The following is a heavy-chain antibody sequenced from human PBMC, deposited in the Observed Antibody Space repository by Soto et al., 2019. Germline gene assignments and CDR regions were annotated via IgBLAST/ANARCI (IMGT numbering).Heavy chain of an antibody. V-gene: IGHV3-30*18. CDR1: GFTFSSYG. D-gene: IGHD6-6*01. CDR3: AKDIIAARPVFHRPSLSDY. Sequence: GGSLRLSCAASGFTFSSYGMHWVRQAPGKGLEWVAVISYDGSNKYYADSVKGRFTISRDNSKNTLYLQMNSLRAEDTAVYYCAKDIIAARPVFHRPSLSDYWGQGTLVTVSS. CDR2: ISYDGSNK. J-gene: IGHJ4*02.